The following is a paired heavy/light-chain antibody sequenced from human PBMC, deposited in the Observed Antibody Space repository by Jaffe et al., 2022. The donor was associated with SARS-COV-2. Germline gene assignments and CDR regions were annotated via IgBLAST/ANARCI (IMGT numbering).Heavy chain of an antibody. V-gene: IGHV3-48*01. D-gene: IGHD5-18*01. CDR3: ARLKSSYGYSMDY. Sequence: EVQLVESGGGLVQPGGSLRLSCAASGFTFSSYSVNWVRQAPGKGLEWVSYISGSSNVIFYADSVKGRFTISRDNAKSSLYLQMNSLRAEDTAVYYCARLKSSYGYSMDYWGQGTLVTVSS. J-gene: IGHJ4*02. CDR1: GFTFSSYS. CDR2: ISGSSNVI.
Light chain of an antibody. Sequence: EIVLTQSPGTLSLSPGERATLSCRASQSVSSSFLAWYQQKPGQAPRLLIYGASNRATGIPDRFSGSGSGTDFTLTISRLEPEDFAVYYCQDYDSSRLYTFGQGTKLEIK. V-gene: IGKV3-20*01. J-gene: IGKJ2*01. CDR1: QSVSSSF. CDR2: GAS. CDR3: QDYDSSRLYT.